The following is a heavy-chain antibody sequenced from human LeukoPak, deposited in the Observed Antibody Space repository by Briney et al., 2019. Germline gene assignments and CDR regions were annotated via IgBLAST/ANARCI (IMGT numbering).Heavy chain of an antibody. D-gene: IGHD4-17*01. CDR2: LSDSGGKT. Sequence: GGSLRLSCAASGFVFSSYAMSWVRQAPGKGLEWVSTLSDSGGKTYYADSVKGRFTISRDNSKNTIYLQMNSLRAEDTAVYYCAKVGLRLGGDYWGQGTLVTVSS. V-gene: IGHV3-23*01. CDR3: AKVGLRLGGDY. CDR1: GFVFSSYA. J-gene: IGHJ4*02.